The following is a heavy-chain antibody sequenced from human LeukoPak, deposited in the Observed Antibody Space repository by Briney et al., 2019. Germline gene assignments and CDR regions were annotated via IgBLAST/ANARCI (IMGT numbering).Heavy chain of an antibody. CDR2: MNPNSGNT. CDR3: ARALPTYYDFWSGYYGFANWFDP. Sequence: GASVKVSCKASGYTFTRYDINWVRQATGQGLEWMGWMNPNSGNTGYAQKFQGRVTMTRNTSISTAYMELSSLRSEDTAVYYCARALPTYYDFWSGYYGFANWFDPWGQGTLVTVSS. CDR1: GYTFTRYD. D-gene: IGHD3-3*01. V-gene: IGHV1-8*01. J-gene: IGHJ5*02.